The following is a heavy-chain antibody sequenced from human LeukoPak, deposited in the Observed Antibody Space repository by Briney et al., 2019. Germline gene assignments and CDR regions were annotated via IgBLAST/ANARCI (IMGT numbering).Heavy chain of an antibody. J-gene: IGHJ6*03. Sequence: ASVKVSCKASGYTFTGYYMHRVRQAPGQGLEWMGWINPNSGGTNYAQKFQGRVTMTRDTSISTAYMELSRLRSDDTAVYYCARAQSGYDSGYYYYMDVWGKGTTVTVSS. D-gene: IGHD5-12*01. CDR3: ARAQSGYDSGYYYYMDV. CDR2: INPNSGGT. CDR1: GYTFTGYY. V-gene: IGHV1-2*02.